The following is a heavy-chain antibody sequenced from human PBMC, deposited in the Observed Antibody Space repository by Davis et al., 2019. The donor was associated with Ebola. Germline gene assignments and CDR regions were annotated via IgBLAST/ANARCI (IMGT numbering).Heavy chain of an antibody. J-gene: IGHJ6*03. V-gene: IGHV3-30-3*01. Sequence: GGSLRLSCAASGFTFSNHAMHWVRQAPGKGLEWMAIISYDGSKNYFADSMRGRFTISRDNSKNTLYLQMNSLRAGDTAVYYCAKGIYMSSGSSWVVQYYYMDVWGEGTTVTVSS. CDR1: GFTFSNHA. CDR3: AKGIYMSSGSSWVVQYYYMDV. CDR2: ISYDGSKN. D-gene: IGHD6-6*01.